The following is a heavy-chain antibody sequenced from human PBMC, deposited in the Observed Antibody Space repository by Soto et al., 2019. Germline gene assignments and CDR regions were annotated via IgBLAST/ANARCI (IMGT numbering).Heavy chain of an antibody. V-gene: IGHV3-30*03. Sequence: GGSLRLSCAASGFTFETYAMHWVRLAPGKGLEWMAVISYDGSNKYYADSVKGRFTISRDNSKNTLYMQMNSLRAEDTAMYYCARDLLYYYDSSGYYGLFDYWGKGTLVTVSS. CDR3: ARDLLYYYDSSGYYGLFDY. CDR2: ISYDGSNK. J-gene: IGHJ4*02. CDR1: GFTFETYA. D-gene: IGHD3-22*01.